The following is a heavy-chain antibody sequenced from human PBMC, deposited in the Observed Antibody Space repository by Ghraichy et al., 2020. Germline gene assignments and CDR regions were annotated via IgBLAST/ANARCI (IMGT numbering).Heavy chain of an antibody. Sequence: SQTLSLTCTVSGGSISSSSYYWGWIRQPPGKGLEWIGSIYYSGSTYYNPSLKSRVTISVDTSKNQFSLKLSSVTAADTAVYYCARLGGGVYGSGSYRYYGMDVWGQGTTVTVSS. CDR2: IYYSGST. V-gene: IGHV4-39*01. CDR1: GGSISSSSYY. J-gene: IGHJ6*02. D-gene: IGHD3-10*01. CDR3: ARLGGGVYGSGSYRYYGMDV.